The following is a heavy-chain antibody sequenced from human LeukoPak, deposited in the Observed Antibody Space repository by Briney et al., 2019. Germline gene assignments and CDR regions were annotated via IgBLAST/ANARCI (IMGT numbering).Heavy chain of an antibody. CDR1: GFTLSSYA. D-gene: IGHD3-3*01. V-gene: IGHV3-30-3*01. CDR3: AGSGGFDY. Sequence: GGSLRLSCAASGFTLSSYAMHWVRQAPGKGLEWVAVISYDGSNKYYADSVKGRFTISRDNSKNTLYLQMNSLRAEDTAVYYCAGSGGFDYWGQGTLVTVSS. CDR2: ISYDGSNK. J-gene: IGHJ4*02.